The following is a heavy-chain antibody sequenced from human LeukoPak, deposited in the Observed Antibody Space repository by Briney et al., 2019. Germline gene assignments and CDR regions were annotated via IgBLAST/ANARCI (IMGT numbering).Heavy chain of an antibody. CDR2: ISGTGASI. CDR1: GFTFSRYS. Sequence: PGGSLRLSCAASGFTFSRYSMSWVRQAPGKGLEWVSGISGTGASIYYADSVKGRFTISRDNSKNALYLQMNSLRAEDTAVYYCAKDWLGFYFYYGLDVWGKGTTVTVSS. CDR3: AKDWLGFYFYYGLDV. V-gene: IGHV3-23*01. D-gene: IGHD6-19*01. J-gene: IGHJ6*04.